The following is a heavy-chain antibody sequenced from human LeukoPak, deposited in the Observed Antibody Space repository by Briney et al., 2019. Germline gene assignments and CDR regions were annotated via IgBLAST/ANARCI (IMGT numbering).Heavy chain of an antibody. Sequence: GGSLRLSCAASGFTFSSYGMHWVRQAPGKGLEWVAFIRYDGSNKYYADSVKGRFTTSRDNSKNTLYLQMNSLRAEDTAVYYCATTRGYSGYDPGLDAFDIWGQGTMVTVSS. V-gene: IGHV3-30*02. J-gene: IGHJ3*02. D-gene: IGHD5-12*01. CDR3: ATTRGYSGYDPGLDAFDI. CDR2: IRYDGSNK. CDR1: GFTFSSYG.